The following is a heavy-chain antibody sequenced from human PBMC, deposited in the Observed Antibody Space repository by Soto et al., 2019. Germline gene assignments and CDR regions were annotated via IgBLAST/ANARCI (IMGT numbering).Heavy chain of an antibody. CDR1: GGSFSGYY. J-gene: IGHJ4*02. D-gene: IGHD6-19*01. Sequence: SETLSLTCAVYGGSFSGYYWSWIRQPPGKGLEWIGEINHSGSTNYNPPLKSRVTISVDTSKNQFSLKLSSVTAADTAVYYCARGRWLVRYYFDYWGQGTLVTVSS. V-gene: IGHV4-34*01. CDR2: INHSGST. CDR3: ARGRWLVRYYFDY.